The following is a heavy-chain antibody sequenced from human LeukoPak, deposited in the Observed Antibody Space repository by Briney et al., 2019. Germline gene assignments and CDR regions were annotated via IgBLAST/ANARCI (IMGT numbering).Heavy chain of an antibody. CDR3: ARAPAGSGSWFDP. V-gene: IGHV3-7*04. J-gene: IGHJ5*02. CDR2: IKEDGSVK. Sequence: GGSLRLSCAASGCTFNIFWMSWVRQAPGKGLEWVANIKEDGSVKYYVDSAKGRFTISRDNDKNSLYLQMNRLRAEDTAVYYCARAPAGSGSWFDPWGQGTLVTVSS. CDR1: GCTFNIFW. D-gene: IGHD3-10*01.